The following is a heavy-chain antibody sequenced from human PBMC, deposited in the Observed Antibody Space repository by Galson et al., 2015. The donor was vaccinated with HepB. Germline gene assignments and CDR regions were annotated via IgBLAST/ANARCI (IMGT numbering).Heavy chain of an antibody. J-gene: IGHJ6*03. CDR2: IIPILGIA. CDR1: GGTFSSYA. CDR3: ASDSSGYAASYYYYMDV. D-gene: IGHD3-22*01. V-gene: IGHV1-69*04. Sequence: SVKVSCKASGGTFSSYAISWVRQAPGQGLEWMGRIIPILGIANYAQKFQGRVTITADKSTSTAYMELSSLRSEDTAVYYCASDSSGYAASYYYYMDVWGKGTTVTVSS.